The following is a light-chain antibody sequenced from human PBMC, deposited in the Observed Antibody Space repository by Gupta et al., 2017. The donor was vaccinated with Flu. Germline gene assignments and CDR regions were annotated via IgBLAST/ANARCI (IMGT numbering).Light chain of an antibody. CDR1: SGDVESYDL. CDR2: EVS. J-gene: IGLJ1*01. CDR3: CSYAGSSTYV. Sequence: QSALTQPALVSGSPGQSITIPCPGTSGDVESYDLVSWYQHHPGRAPKLLIYEVSKRPSGLSNRFSGSKSANTASLTISGLQVEDEADYYCCSYAGSSTYVFGTGTKVTVL. V-gene: IGLV2-23*02.